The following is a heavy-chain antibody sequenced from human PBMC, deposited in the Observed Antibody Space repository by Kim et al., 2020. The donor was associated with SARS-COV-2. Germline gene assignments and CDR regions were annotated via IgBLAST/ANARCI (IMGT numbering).Heavy chain of an antibody. D-gene: IGHD6-13*01. CDR3: ARSPYSSWFDP. V-gene: IGHV4-61*02. CDR2: IYTSGST. J-gene: IGHJ5*02. Sequence: TLSLTCTVSGGSISSGSYYWSWIRQPAGKGLEWIGRIYTSGSTNYNPSLKSRVTISLDTSKNQFSLKLSSVTAADTAVYYCARSPYSSWFDPWGQGTLVSVSS. CDR1: GGSISSGSYY.